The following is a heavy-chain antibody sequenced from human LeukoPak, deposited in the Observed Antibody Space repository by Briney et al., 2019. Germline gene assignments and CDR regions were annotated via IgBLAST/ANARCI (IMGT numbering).Heavy chain of an antibody. V-gene: IGHV4-31*03. CDR2: IYYSGST. CDR3: ARDPIAVAGTGNWFDP. D-gene: IGHD6-19*01. J-gene: IGHJ5*02. Sequence: SETLSLTCTVSGGSISSGGYYWSWIRQHPGKGLEWIGYIYYSGSTYYNPSLKSRVTISVDTSKNQFSLKLSSVTAADTAVYYCARDPIAVAGTGNWFDPWGQGTLVTVSS. CDR1: GGSISSGGYY.